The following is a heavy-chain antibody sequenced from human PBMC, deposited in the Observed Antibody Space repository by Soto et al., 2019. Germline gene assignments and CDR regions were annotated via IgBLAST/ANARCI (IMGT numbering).Heavy chain of an antibody. CDR1: GGSISSSSYY. J-gene: IGHJ4*02. D-gene: IGHD2-15*01. CDR3: ARQFIVGYCSGGSCSGFDY. CDR2: IYYSGST. V-gene: IGHV4-39*01. Sequence: SETLSLTCTVSGGSISSSSYYWGWIRQPPGKGLEWIGSIYYSGSTYYNPSLKSRVTISVDTSKNQFSLKLSSVTTADTAVYYCARQFIVGYCSGGSCSGFDYWGQGTLVTVSS.